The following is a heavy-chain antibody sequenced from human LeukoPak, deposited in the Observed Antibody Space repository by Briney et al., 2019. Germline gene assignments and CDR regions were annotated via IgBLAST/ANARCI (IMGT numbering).Heavy chain of an antibody. CDR1: GFTFGSYV. V-gene: IGHV3-7*03. CDR3: ARRYFDY. J-gene: IGHJ4*02. Sequence: GESLRLSCAASGFTFGSYVMSWVRQAPGKGLEWVANIKQDGSEIYYVDSVKGRFTISRDNAKNSLYLQMNSLRAGDTAVYYCARRYFDYWGQGTLVTVSS. CDR2: IKQDGSEI.